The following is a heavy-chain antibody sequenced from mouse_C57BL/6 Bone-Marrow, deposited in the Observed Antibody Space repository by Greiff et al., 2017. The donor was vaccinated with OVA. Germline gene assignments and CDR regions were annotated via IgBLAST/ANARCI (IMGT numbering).Heavy chain of an antibody. CDR3: TNPFITTVVATRYCDV. CDR2: IDPEDGDT. V-gene: IGHV14-1*01. J-gene: IGHJ1*03. CDR1: GFNIKDYY. D-gene: IGHD1-1*01. Sequence: VQLQQSGAELVRPGASVKLSCTASGFNIKDYYMHWVKQRPEQGLEWIGRIDPEDGDTEYAPKFQGKATMTADTSSNTAYLQLSSLTSEDTAVYYCTNPFITTVVATRYCDVWGTGTTVTVSS.